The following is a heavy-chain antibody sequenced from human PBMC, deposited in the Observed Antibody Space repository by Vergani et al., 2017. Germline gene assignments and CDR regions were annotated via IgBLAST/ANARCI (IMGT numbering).Heavy chain of an antibody. CDR3: AKQFSGVLRLYYFDY. Sequence: QVQLVESGGGVVQPGRSLRLSCAASGFTFSSYGMHWVRQAPGKGLEWVAVISYDGSNKYYADSVKGRFTIPRDNSKNTLYLQMNSLRAEDTAVYYCAKQFSGVLRLYYFDYWGQGTLVTVSS. CDR2: ISYDGSNK. CDR1: GFTFSSYG. J-gene: IGHJ4*02. V-gene: IGHV3-30*18. D-gene: IGHD3-10*01.